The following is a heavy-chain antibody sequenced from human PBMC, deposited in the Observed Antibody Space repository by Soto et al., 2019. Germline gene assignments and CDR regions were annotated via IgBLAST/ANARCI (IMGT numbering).Heavy chain of an antibody. V-gene: IGHV2-5*02. CDR1: GFSLSTIAVG. CDR3: VHLPYQGAFDV. Sequence: QITLKESGPTLVKPTQTLTLTCNFSGFSLSTIAVGVGWIRQPPGKALEWLAVIYWDGDKSYSPSLKSRLTITKDTSKNQVVLIMTNMDPVDTATYYCVHLPYQGAFDVWGQGTLVTVSS. J-gene: IGHJ3*01. CDR2: IYWDGDK.